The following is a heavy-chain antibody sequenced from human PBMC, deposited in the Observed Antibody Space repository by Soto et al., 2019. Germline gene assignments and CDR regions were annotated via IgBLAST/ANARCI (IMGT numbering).Heavy chain of an antibody. Sequence: SETLCLTCTVSGASISSTSFYWGWIRQPPGKGLEWIGSLFHSGSTYYNPSLKTPVTISVDTSKNQFSLKLNSVTAADTAVYYCASMLMGSYRVFGNWGQGTLVTVSS. CDR3: ASMLMGSYRVFGN. CDR2: LFHSGST. J-gene: IGHJ4*02. CDR1: GASISSTSFY. V-gene: IGHV4-39*01. D-gene: IGHD3-10*01.